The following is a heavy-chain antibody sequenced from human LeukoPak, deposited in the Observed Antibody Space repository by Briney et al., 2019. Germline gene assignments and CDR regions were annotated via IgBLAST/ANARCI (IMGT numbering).Heavy chain of an antibody. D-gene: IGHD5-18*01. CDR2: ISGSGDST. CDR3: AKVDVRGYSYGFDY. Sequence: GGSLRLSCAASGFTFRRYAMSWVRQAPGKGLEWVSGISGSGDSTYYADSVKGRFTISRDNSKNALNLQMNSLRAEDTALYYCAKVDVRGYSYGFDYWGQGTLVTVSS. CDR1: GFTFRRYA. V-gene: IGHV3-23*01. J-gene: IGHJ4*02.